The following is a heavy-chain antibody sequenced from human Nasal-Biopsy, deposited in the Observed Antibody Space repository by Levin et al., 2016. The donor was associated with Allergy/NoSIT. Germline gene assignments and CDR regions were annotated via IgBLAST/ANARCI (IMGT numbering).Heavy chain of an antibody. V-gene: IGHV3-15*01. Sequence: GESLKISCAASGITFNNAWMSWVRQAPGKGLEWVGRIKSKADGGTTDYAAPVKGRFTISRDDSKNTLYLQMNSLKTEDTAVYYCATGVVEDFWGSYRSHHALDIWGQGTMVTVSS. D-gene: IGHD3-16*02. CDR2: IKSKADGGTT. CDR1: GITFNNAW. CDR3: ATGVVEDFWGSYRSHHALDI. J-gene: IGHJ3*02.